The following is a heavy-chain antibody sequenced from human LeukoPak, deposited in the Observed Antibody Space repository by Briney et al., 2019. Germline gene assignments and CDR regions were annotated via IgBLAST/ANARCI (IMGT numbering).Heavy chain of an antibody. Sequence: SETLSLTCAVSGYSISSGYYWGWIRQPPGKGLEWIGSIYHSGSTYYNPSLKNRVTISVDTSKNQFSLKLSSVTAADTAVYYCARFISYYDFWSGSEDEDYSGQGTLVTVSS. CDR2: IYHSGST. J-gene: IGHJ4*02. CDR3: ARFISYYDFWSGSEDEDY. CDR1: GYSISSGYY. D-gene: IGHD3-3*01. V-gene: IGHV4-38-2*01.